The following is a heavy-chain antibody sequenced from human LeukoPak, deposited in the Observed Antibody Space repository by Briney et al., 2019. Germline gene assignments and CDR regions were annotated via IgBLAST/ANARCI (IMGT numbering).Heavy chain of an antibody. CDR1: GGSISSYY. D-gene: IGHD3-16*02. Sequence: SETLSLTCTVSGGSISSYYWSWIRQPPGKGLEWIGYIYYSGSTNYNPSLKSRVTISVDTSKNQFSLKLSSVTAADTAVYYCARDRVADYVWGSYRYSNWFDPWGQGTLVTVS. V-gene: IGHV4-59*01. CDR2: IYYSGST. CDR3: ARDRVADYVWGSYRYSNWFDP. J-gene: IGHJ5*02.